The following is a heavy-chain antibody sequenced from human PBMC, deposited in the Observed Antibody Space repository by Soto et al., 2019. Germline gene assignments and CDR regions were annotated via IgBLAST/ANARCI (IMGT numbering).Heavy chain of an antibody. D-gene: IGHD5-12*01. V-gene: IGHV5-51*01. CDR2: IYPGDSDT. CDR1: GYNFATDW. J-gene: IGHJ4*02. CDR3: ARPPQRGYEVPYDY. Sequence: GESLKISCKDSGYNFATDWIAWVRQMPGKGLEWMGVIYPGDSDTRYSPSFQGQVTISADKSISTAYLQWSSLKASDTAMYYCARPPQRGYEVPYDYWGQGTLVTV.